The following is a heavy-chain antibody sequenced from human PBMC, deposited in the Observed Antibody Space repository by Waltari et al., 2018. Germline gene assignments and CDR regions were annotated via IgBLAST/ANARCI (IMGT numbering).Heavy chain of an antibody. D-gene: IGHD2-21*01. V-gene: IGHV4-61*02. Sequence: QVQLQESGPGLVKPSQTLSLTCTVSGGSISRGSYYWSWIRQPAGKGLEWIGRIYTSGSTNYNPSLKSRVTISVDTSKNQFSLKLSSVTAADTAVYYCARDRPISLEDYYYYYGMDVWGQGTTVTVSS. CDR2: IYTSGST. J-gene: IGHJ6*02. CDR1: GGSISRGSYY. CDR3: ARDRPISLEDYYYYYGMDV.